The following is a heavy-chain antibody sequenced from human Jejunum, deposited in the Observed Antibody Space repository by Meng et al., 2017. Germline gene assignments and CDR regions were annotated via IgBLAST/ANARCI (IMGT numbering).Heavy chain of an antibody. V-gene: IGHV3-48*03. J-gene: IGHJ4*02. Sequence: GGSLRLSCAASGFSFSSYEMNWVRQAPGKGLEWISYIIGSATTVNYAESVRGRFTISRDNAKNLVFLQMNSLRADDTAVYYCVRSKWGKGGFPYWGQGALVTVSS. CDR2: IIGSATTV. D-gene: IGHD7-27*01. CDR1: GFSFSSYE. CDR3: VRSKWGKGGFPY.